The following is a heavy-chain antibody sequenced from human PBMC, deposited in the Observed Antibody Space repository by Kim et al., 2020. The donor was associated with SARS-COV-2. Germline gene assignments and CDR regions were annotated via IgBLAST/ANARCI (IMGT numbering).Heavy chain of an antibody. Sequence: SETLSLTCTVSGGSISSSSYYWGWIRQPPGKGLEWIGSIYYSGSTYYNPSLKSRVTISVDTSKNQFSLKLSSVTAADTAVYYCARDRFTMVRGVKRENGFDPWGQGTLVTVSS. D-gene: IGHD3-10*01. CDR3: ARDRFTMVRGVKRENGFDP. V-gene: IGHV4-39*02. J-gene: IGHJ5*02. CDR1: GGSISSSSYY. CDR2: IYYSGST.